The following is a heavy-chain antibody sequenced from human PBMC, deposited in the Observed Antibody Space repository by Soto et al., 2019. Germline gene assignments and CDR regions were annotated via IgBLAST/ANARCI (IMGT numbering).Heavy chain of an antibody. Sequence: PSETLSLTGAVYGGCFSGYYWSWIRQPPGKRLEWIGEINHSGSTNYNPSLKSRVTISVDTSKNQFSLKLSSVTAADTAVYSCAGRPGYSYVYVPPRPFDYWGQGTLVTVSS. CDR2: INHSGST. D-gene: IGHD5-18*01. J-gene: IGHJ4*02. CDR3: AGRPGYSYVYVPPRPFDY. CDR1: GGCFSGYY. V-gene: IGHV4-34*01.